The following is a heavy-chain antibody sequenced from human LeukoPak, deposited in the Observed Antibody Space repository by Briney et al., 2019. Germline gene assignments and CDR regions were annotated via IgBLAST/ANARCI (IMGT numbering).Heavy chain of an antibody. D-gene: IGHD2-21*01. Sequence: GGSLRHSCAASGFSFTNAWMSWVRQPPGKGLEWVGRIKSKTDGGAADYAAPVKGRFSISRDDSKNTLYLQMNSLKTEDTAVYYCTTDPGDYEDYWGQGTLVTVSS. CDR3: TTDPGDYEDY. V-gene: IGHV3-15*01. J-gene: IGHJ4*02. CDR1: GFSFTNAW. CDR2: IKSKTDGGAA.